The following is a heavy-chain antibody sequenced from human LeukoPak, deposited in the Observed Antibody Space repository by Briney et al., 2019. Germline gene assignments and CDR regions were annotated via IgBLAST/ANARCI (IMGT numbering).Heavy chain of an antibody. CDR3: ARDPKTGSPDSFDY. V-gene: IGHV3-30*04. CDR2: IGYDGRFK. J-gene: IGHJ4*02. CDR1: GFTFNNYP. Sequence: PGGSLRLSCATSGFTFNNYPTHWVRQAPGKGLEWVAVIGYDGRFKFHSDSVRGRFTISRDDSKNTLYLQMNSLRPEDTALYYCARDPKTGSPDSFDYWGQGTLVTVST. D-gene: IGHD3-10*01.